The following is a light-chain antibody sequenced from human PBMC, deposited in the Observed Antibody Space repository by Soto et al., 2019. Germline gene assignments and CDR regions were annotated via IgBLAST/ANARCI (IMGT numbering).Light chain of an antibody. Sequence: QSALTQPRSVSGSPGQPITISCTGTSSDVGANNYVSWYQHHPGKAPKLLIYEVSNRPSGVSSRFSGSKSGNTASLTISGLQAEDEADYYCSSYINSITFVVFGGGTQLTVL. CDR2: EVS. V-gene: IGLV2-14*01. CDR1: SSDVGANNY. CDR3: SSYINSITFVV. J-gene: IGLJ2*01.